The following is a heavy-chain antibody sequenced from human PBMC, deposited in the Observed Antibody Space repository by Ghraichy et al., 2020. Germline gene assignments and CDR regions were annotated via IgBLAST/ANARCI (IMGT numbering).Heavy chain of an antibody. V-gene: IGHV1-69*06. J-gene: IGHJ6*03. CDR2: IIPIFGTA. CDR1: GGTFSSYA. CDR3: VREYSSSWYGVSYYYYYMDV. D-gene: IGHD6-13*01. Sequence: SVKVSCKASGGTFSSYAISWVRQAPGQGLEWMGGIIPIFGTANYAQKFQGRVTITADKSTSTAYMELSSLRSEDTAVYYCVREYSSSWYGVSYYYYYMDVWGKGTTVTVSS.